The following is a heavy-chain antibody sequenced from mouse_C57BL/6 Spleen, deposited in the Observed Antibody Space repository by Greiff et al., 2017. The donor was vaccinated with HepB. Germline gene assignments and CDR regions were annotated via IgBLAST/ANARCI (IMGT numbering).Heavy chain of an antibody. CDR3: TRSGYYGSSHWYFDV. V-gene: IGHV1-15*01. D-gene: IGHD1-1*01. Sequence: VNVVESGAELVRPGASVTLSCKASGYTFTDYEMHWVKQTPVHGLEWIGAIDPETGGTAYNQKFKGKAILTADKSSSTAYMELRSLTSEDSAVYYCTRSGYYGSSHWYFDVWGTGTTVTVSS. CDR1: GYTFTDYE. J-gene: IGHJ1*03. CDR2: IDPETGGT.